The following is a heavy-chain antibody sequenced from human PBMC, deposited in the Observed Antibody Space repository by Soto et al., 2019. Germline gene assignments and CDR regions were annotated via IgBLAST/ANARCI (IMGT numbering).Heavy chain of an antibody. Sequence: PGVSLRLSCAASGFTFSSYDMHWVRQATGKGLEWVSAIGTAGDTYYPGSVKGRFTIPRENAKNSLYLQMNSLRAGDTAVYYCARGKPRFLEWLFGLDPWGQGTLVTVSS. CDR3: ARGKPRFLEWLFGLDP. V-gene: IGHV3-13*01. D-gene: IGHD3-3*01. CDR1: GFTFSSYD. J-gene: IGHJ5*02. CDR2: IGTAGDT.